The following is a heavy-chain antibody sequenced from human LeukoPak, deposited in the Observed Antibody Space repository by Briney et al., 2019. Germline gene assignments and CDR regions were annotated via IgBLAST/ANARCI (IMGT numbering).Heavy chain of an antibody. CDR1: GFTFSNAW. CDR2: IKSKTDVRTT. V-gene: IGHV3-15*01. D-gene: IGHD3-9*01. CDR3: TPKPKYYDILTGYYGSEDFQH. J-gene: IGHJ1*01. Sequence: GGPLRLSFAASGFTFSNAWMSWVRQAPAKGLEWGGRIKSKTDVRTTDYAAPVKGIFNISRYESKNTLYLQMNSLKSADTAVYSCTPKPKYYDILTGYYGSEDFQHWGQGTLVTVSS.